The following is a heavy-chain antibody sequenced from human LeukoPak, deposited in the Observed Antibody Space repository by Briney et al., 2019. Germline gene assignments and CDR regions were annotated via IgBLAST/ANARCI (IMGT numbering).Heavy chain of an antibody. CDR2: IIPILGIA. CDR1: GGTFSSYA. Sequence: SVKVSCKASGGTFSSYAISWVRQAPGQGLEWMGRIIPILGIANYAQKFQGRVTITADKSTSTAYMELSSLRSEDTAVYYCARRPWLVQNHGMDVWGQGTTVTVSS. J-gene: IGHJ6*02. V-gene: IGHV1-69*04. CDR3: ARRPWLVQNHGMDV. D-gene: IGHD6-19*01.